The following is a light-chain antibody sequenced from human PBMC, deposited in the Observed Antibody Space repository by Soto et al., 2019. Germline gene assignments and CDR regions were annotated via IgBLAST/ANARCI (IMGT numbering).Light chain of an antibody. Sequence: DIHMTQTPSSLSASVGATVTITCQASQDISNYLSWHQQKPGKAPKLLIYVVSSLQSGVPSRFSGSGSGTDFTLTIRSLQPEDFATYYCQQSHSIPLTLGQGTKVDI. CDR3: QQSHSIPLT. J-gene: IGKJ1*01. CDR2: VVS. V-gene: IGKV1-39*01. CDR1: QDISNY.